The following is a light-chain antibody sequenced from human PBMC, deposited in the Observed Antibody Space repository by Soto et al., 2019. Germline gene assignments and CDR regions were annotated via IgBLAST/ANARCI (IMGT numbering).Light chain of an antibody. CDR1: GFNIGAGYD. Sequence: QSVLTQPPSVSGAPGQRVTISCTGRGFNIGAGYDVHWYQQLPGTAPKLLIYGNTNRPSGVPDRFSGSKSGTSASLAITGLQAQDEADYYCQSFDSGLGGWVVFGGGTKVTVL. V-gene: IGLV1-40*01. J-gene: IGLJ3*02. CDR3: QSFDSGLGGWVV. CDR2: GNT.